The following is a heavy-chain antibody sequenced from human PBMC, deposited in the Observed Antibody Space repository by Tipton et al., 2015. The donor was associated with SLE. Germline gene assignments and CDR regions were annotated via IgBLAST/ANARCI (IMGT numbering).Heavy chain of an antibody. CDR3: ARVPGLERSYYYNYYMDV. D-gene: IGHD1-1*01. Sequence: AGLVKPSETLSLTCAVYGGSFSGYYWSWIRQSPGKGLEWIGDINHRGSTNYNPSLKSRVTISVDTSKNQFSLRLSSVTAADTAVYYCARVPGLERSYYYNYYMDVWGKGTTVTVSS. CDR1: GGSFSGYY. CDR2: INHRGST. V-gene: IGHV4-34*01. J-gene: IGHJ6*03.